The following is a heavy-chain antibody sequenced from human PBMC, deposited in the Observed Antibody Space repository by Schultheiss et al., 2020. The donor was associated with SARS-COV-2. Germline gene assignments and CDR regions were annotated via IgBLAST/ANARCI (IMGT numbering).Heavy chain of an antibody. Sequence: SETLSLTCTVSGGSISSSSYYWGWIRQPPGKGLEWIGYIYYSGSTNYNPSLKSRVTISVDTSKNQFSLKLSSVTAADTAVYYCAREFGDTALDYWGQGSLVTVSS. V-gene: IGHV4-61*05. CDR2: IYYSGST. CDR3: AREFGDTALDY. D-gene: IGHD5-18*01. CDR1: GGSISSSSYY. J-gene: IGHJ4*02.